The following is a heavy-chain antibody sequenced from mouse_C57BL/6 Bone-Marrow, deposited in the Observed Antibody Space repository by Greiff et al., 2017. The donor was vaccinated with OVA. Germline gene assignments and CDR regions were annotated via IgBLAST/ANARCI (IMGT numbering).Heavy chain of an antibody. Sequence: QVQLKQSGAELVKPGASVKLSCKASGYTFTEYTIPWVKQRSGKGLEWIGWFYTGSGSIKYPEKVKDKATLTADKAYSIVYRERSRLTSEDAAVYCGGRHEWRHNWDEYFDVWGTGTTLTVSS. V-gene: IGHV1-62-2*01. J-gene: IGHJ1*03. CDR3: GRHEWRHNWDEYFDV. CDR1: GYTFTEYT. CDR2: FYTGSGSI. D-gene: IGHD4-1*01.